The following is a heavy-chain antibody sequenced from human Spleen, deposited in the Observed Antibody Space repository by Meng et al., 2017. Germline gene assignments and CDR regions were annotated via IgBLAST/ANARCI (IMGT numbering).Heavy chain of an antibody. Sequence: QVQLQGSGPGLGKPSGTLSLTCGVSGGSISSSNWWSWVRQPPGKGLEWIGEIYHSGGTKYNPSLKSRVTISVDKSKNQFSLKLSSVTAADTAVYYCARGLGEAVVPRTMFDYWGQGTLVTVSS. CDR2: IYHSGGT. J-gene: IGHJ4*02. CDR3: ARGLGEAVVPRTMFDY. CDR1: GGSISSSNW. V-gene: IGHV4-4*02. D-gene: IGHD2-2*01.